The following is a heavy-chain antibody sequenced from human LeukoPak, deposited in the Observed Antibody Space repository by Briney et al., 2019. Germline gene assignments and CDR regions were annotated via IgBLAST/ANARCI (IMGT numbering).Heavy chain of an antibody. J-gene: IGHJ4*02. CDR3: AKHDSSGYYYNLNDY. CDR1: GFTFSSYA. D-gene: IGHD3-22*01. CDR2: ISGSGGST. Sequence: PGGSLRLSCAASGFTFSSYAMSWVRQAPGKGLEWVSAISGSGGSTYYADSVKGRFTISRDNSKNTLYLQMNSLRAEDTAVYYCAKHDSSGYYYNLNDYWGQGTLVTVSS. V-gene: IGHV3-23*01.